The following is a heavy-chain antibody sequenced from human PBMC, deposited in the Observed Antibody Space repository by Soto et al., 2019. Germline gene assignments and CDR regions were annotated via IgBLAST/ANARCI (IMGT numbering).Heavy chain of an antibody. CDR3: VGDYSSSPDI. CDR1: GYNFISYG. D-gene: IGHD4-4*01. V-gene: IGHV1-18*04. Sequence: QIQLVQSGPESKKPGASVKVSCQTSGYNFISYGLTWVRQAPGQGLEWMGWITPFNGNTNDPQRFRGKITMTTDTATNTGYLEVRNLKSDDTAVYYCVGDYSSSPDIWGQGTLVTVSS. CDR2: ITPFNGNT. J-gene: IGHJ4*02.